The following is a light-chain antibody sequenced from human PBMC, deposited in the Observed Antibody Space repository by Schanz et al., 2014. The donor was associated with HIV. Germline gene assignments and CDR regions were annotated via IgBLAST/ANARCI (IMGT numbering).Light chain of an antibody. CDR2: AAS. Sequence: DIQLSQSPSFLSASVGDRVTVTCRASQDISTYLAWYQQKPGKAPNLLIYAASTLHTGVPLRFSGSGSGTDFTLTISSLQPEDVATYYCQKYNSALWTFGQGTKVEIK. V-gene: IGKV1-9*01. CDR1: QDISTY. CDR3: QKYNSALWT. J-gene: IGKJ1*01.